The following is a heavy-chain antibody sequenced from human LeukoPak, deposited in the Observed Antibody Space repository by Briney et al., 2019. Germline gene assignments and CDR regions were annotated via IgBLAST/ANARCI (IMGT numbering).Heavy chain of an antibody. CDR3: ARDWGRGGGGVDY. Sequence: ASVKVSCKASEYTFTGYYLHWVRQAPGQGLEWMGWINPHSGDTDYAQKFQGRVTMTRDTSISTAYMELSRLRSDDTAVYYCARDWGRGGGGVDYWGQGTLVTVSS. CDR2: INPHSGDT. J-gene: IGHJ4*02. D-gene: IGHD3-16*01. V-gene: IGHV1-2*02. CDR1: EYTFTGYY.